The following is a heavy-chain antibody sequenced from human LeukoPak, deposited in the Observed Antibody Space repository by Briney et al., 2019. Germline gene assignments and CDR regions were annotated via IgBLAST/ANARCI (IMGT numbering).Heavy chain of an antibody. CDR1: GGSISSYY. Sequence: PSETLSLTCTVSGGSISSYYWSWIRQPPGKGLEWIGYIYYSGSTNYNPSLKSRVTISVDTSKNQFSLKLSSVTAADTAVYYCARGDYYDSSGYYSGFDYWGQGTLVTVSS. CDR3: ARGDYYDSSGYYSGFDY. CDR2: IYYSGST. V-gene: IGHV4-59*08. D-gene: IGHD3-22*01. J-gene: IGHJ4*02.